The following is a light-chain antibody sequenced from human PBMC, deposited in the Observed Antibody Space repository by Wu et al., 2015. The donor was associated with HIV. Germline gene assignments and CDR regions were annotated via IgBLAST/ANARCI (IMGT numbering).Light chain of an antibody. CDR2: AAS. CDR3: QQSYTTPAWT. Sequence: DIHMTQSPSSLSASVGDRVTITCRASQSISDYLNWYQQKPGKAPKLLISAASSLQNGVPSRFSGSGSGTHFTLTINNLQREDFATYFCQQSYTTPAWTFGQGTKGGSQT. J-gene: IGKJ1*01. CDR1: QSISDY. V-gene: IGKV1-39*01.